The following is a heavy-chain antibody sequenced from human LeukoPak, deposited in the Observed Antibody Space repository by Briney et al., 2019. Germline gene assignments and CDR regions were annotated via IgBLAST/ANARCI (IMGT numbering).Heavy chain of an antibody. D-gene: IGHD6-13*01. Sequence: PPGGSLRLSCAASGFTFSSYEMNWVRQAPGKGLEWVSYISSSGSTIYYADSVKGRFTISRDNAKNSLYLQMNSLRAEDTAVYYCARDRTLVQGFDYWGQGTLVTVSS. V-gene: IGHV3-48*03. CDR3: ARDRTLVQGFDY. CDR2: ISSSGSTI. CDR1: GFTFSSYE. J-gene: IGHJ4*02.